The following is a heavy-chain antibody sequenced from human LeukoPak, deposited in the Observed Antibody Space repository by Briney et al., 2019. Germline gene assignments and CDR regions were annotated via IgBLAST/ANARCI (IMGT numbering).Heavy chain of an antibody. D-gene: IGHD3-10*01. CDR2: IYTSGST. J-gene: IGHJ4*02. CDR1: GGSISSCY. CDR3: ARQLYYYGSGSYYKDLYYFDY. V-gene: IGHV4-4*07. Sequence: SETLSLTCTVSGGSISSCYWSWIRQPAGKGLEWIGRIYTSGSTNYNPSLKSRVTMSVDTSKNQFSLKLSSVTAADTAVYYCARQLYYYGSGSYYKDLYYFDYWGQGTLVTVSS.